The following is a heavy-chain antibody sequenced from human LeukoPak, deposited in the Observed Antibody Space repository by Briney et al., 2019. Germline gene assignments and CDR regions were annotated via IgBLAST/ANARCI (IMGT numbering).Heavy chain of an antibody. J-gene: IGHJ5*02. CDR2: INSDGST. V-gene: IGHV3-74*01. CDR1: GFSFSSYW. Sequence: GGSLRLSCAASGFSFSSYWMHWVRQAPGKGLEWVSSINSDGSTVKGRFTISRDNSKNTLYLQMNSLRAEDTAVYYCAKDPAGYCSGGSCYSGWFDPWGQGTLVTVSS. CDR3: AKDPAGYCSGGSCYSGWFDP. D-gene: IGHD2-15*01.